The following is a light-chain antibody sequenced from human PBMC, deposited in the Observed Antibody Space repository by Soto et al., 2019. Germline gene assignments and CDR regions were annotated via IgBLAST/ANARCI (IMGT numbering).Light chain of an antibody. CDR1: SSNIENNY. CDR3: GTWDTSLSAGV. V-gene: IGLV1-51*01. J-gene: IGLJ3*02. CDR2: DNN. Sequence: QAVLTQPPSVSAAPGQKVTISCSGSSSNIENNYVSWYQQLPGTAPKLVIYDNNKRPSGIPDRFSGSKSGTSATLGITGLQTGDEADYYCGTWDTSLSAGVLGGGTKLTVL.